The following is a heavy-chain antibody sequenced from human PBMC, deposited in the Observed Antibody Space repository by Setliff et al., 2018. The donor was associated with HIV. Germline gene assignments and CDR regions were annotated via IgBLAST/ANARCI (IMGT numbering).Heavy chain of an antibody. Sequence: SETLSLTCTVSGGSISSSSYYWVWIRQPPGKGLDWIGSFYLTESTNYNPTLKSRVTISGDTSRNQFSLKLSSVTAADTAVYYCARDFRIGWAVQDYWFDPWGQGTLVTVSS. D-gene: IGHD1-26*01. V-gene: IGHV4-39*07. CDR2: FYLTEST. CDR3: ARDFRIGWAVQDYWFDP. J-gene: IGHJ5*02. CDR1: GGSISSSSYY.